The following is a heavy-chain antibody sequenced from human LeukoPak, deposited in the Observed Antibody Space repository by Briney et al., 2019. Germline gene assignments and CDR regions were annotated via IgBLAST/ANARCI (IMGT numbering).Heavy chain of an antibody. CDR1: GYTFTSYG. CDR2: ISAYNGNT. J-gene: IGHJ4*02. V-gene: IGHV1-18*01. D-gene: IGHD3-22*01. CDR3: ARGGGDSSGYHEFDY. Sequence: ASVKASCNASGYTFTSYGISWVRQAPGQGLEWMGWISAYNGNTNYAQKLQGRVSMTTDTSTSTDYMELRSLRSDDTAVYYCARGGGDSSGYHEFDYWGQGTLVTVSS.